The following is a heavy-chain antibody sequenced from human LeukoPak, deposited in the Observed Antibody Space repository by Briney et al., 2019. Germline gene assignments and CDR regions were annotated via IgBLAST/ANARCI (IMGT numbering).Heavy chain of an antibody. CDR2: IYYSGST. V-gene: IGHV4-39*01. D-gene: IGHD5-18*01. J-gene: IGHJ5*02. CDR3: ARHRAPLNSYGGGRWFDP. Sequence: PSETLSLTCTVSGDSISSSSYYWGWIRQPPGKGLGWIGSIYYSGSTYHNPSLKSRVTISVDTSKNQFSLKLSSVTAADTAVYYCARHRAPLNSYGGGRWFDPWGQGTLVTVSS. CDR1: GDSISSSSYY.